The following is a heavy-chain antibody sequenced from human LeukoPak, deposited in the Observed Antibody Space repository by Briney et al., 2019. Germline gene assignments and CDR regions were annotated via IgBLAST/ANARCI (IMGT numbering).Heavy chain of an antibody. V-gene: IGHV1-46*01. Sequence: ASVKVSCKASGYTFTSYYMHWVRQAPGQGLEWMGLINPTGGSTGYAQKFQGRVTMTRDTSTSTVYMELSSLRSEDTAMYYCARVSRGNSVGGDYWGQGTLVTVSS. D-gene: IGHD4-23*01. J-gene: IGHJ4*02. CDR3: ARVSRGNSVGGDY. CDR1: GYTFTSYY. CDR2: INPTGGST.